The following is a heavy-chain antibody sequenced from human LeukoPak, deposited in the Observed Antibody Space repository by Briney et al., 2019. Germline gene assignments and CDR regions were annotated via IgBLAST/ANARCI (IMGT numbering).Heavy chain of an antibody. CDR1: GGSISSSSYY. D-gene: IGHD3-9*01. CDR3: ARLRADYDILTGYYPDY. J-gene: IGHJ4*02. Sequence: SETLSLTCTVSGGSISSSSYYWGWIRQPPGKWLEWIGSIYYSGRTYYNPPLKTRVTISVDTSKNQFSLKLSSVTAADTAAYYCARLRADYDILTGYYPDYWGQGTLVTVSS. CDR2: IYYSGRT. V-gene: IGHV4-39*01.